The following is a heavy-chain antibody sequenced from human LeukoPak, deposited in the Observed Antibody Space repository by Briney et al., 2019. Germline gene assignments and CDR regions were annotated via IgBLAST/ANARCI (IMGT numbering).Heavy chain of an antibody. CDR3: AREDLTGTTLDGFDI. CDR1: SGSISTYY. J-gene: IGHJ3*02. D-gene: IGHD1-20*01. Sequence: RPSETLSLTCTASSGSISTYYWSWIRQPPGKGLEWIGYIYYSGSTNYNPSLKSRVTISVDTSKNQFSLKLSSVTAADTAVYYCAREDLTGTTLDGFDIWGQGTMVTVSS. V-gene: IGHV4-59*01. CDR2: IYYSGST.